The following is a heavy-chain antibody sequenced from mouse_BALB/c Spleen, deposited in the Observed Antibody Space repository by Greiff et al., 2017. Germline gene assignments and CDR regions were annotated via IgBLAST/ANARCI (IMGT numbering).Heavy chain of an antibody. CDR1: GFSLTSYG. J-gene: IGHJ3*01. CDR3: AREREISLGFAY. Sequence: VMLVESGPGLVAPSQSLSITCTVSGFSLTSYGVHWVRQPPGKGLEWLGVIWAGGSTNYNSALMSRLSISKDNSKSQVFLKMNSLQTDDTAMYYCAREREISLGFAYWGQGTLVTVSA. V-gene: IGHV2-9*02. CDR2: IWAGGST.